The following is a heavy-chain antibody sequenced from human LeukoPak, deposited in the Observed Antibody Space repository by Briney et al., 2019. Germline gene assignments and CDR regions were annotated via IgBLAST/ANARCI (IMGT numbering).Heavy chain of an antibody. Sequence: SETLSLTCTVSGGSISSSSYYWGWIRQPPGKGLEWIGSIYYSGSTYYNPSLKSRVTISVDTSKNQFSLKLSSVTAADTAVYYCARDQRIQLWSSGIDYWGQGTLVTVSS. CDR1: GGSISSSSYY. CDR3: ARDQRIQLWSSGIDY. V-gene: IGHV4-39*07. CDR2: IYYSGST. J-gene: IGHJ4*02. D-gene: IGHD5-18*01.